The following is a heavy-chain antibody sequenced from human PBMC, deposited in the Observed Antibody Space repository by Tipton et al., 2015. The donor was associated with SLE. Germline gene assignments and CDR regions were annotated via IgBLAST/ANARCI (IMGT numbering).Heavy chain of an antibody. V-gene: IGHV4-4*08. J-gene: IGHJ3*02. CDR3: ARTEQQLNDAFDI. CDR2: IYTSGST. D-gene: IGHD6-13*01. Sequence: TLSLTCAVYGGSFSGYYWSWIRQPPGKGLEWIGYIYTSGSTNYNPSLKSRVTISVDTSKNQFSLKLSSVTAADTAVYYCARTEQQLNDAFDIWGQGTMVTVSS. CDR1: GGSFSGYY.